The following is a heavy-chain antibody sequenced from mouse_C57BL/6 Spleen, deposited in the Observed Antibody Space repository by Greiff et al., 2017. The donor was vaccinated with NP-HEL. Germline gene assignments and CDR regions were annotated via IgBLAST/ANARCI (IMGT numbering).Heavy chain of an antibody. CDR2: IYPGDGDT. Sequence: VQLQQSGPELVKPGASVKISCKASGYAFSSSWMNWVQQRPGKGLEWIGRIYPGDGDTNYNGKFKGKATLTADKSSSTAYMQLSSLTSEDSAVYFCARWAYGSGYGWWYVDVWGTGATVTVSS. V-gene: IGHV1-82*01. CDR1: GYAFSSSW. D-gene: IGHD1-1*01. CDR3: ARWAYGSGYGWWYVDV. J-gene: IGHJ1*03.